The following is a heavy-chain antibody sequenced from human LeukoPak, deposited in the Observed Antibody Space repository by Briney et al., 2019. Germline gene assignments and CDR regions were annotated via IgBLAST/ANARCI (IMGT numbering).Heavy chain of an antibody. D-gene: IGHD6-13*01. V-gene: IGHV1-3*03. Sequence: ASVKVSCKASGYTFTSYAMHWVGQAPGQRLGWMGWVNAGNGNTKYSQEFQGRVTITRYTSASTAYMELSSLRSEDMAVYYCARELAAAGTLWFATCGPGTLVTASS. J-gene: IGHJ5*02. CDR2: VNAGNGNT. CDR3: ARELAAAGTLWFAT. CDR1: GYTFTSYA.